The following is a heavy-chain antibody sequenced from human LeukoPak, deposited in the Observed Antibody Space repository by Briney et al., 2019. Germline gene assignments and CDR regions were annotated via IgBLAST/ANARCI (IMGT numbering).Heavy chain of an antibody. J-gene: IGHJ4*02. CDR2: ISAYNGNT. D-gene: IGHD3-3*01. V-gene: IGHV1-18*01. Sequence: ASVKVSCKASGYTFTSYGISWVRQAPGQGLEWMGWISAYNGNTNYAQKLQGRVTMTTDTSTSTAYMELRSLRSDDTAVYYCARVPLPIFGVVIKGSYFDYWGQGTLVTVSS. CDR1: GYTFTSYG. CDR3: ARVPLPIFGVVIKGSYFDY.